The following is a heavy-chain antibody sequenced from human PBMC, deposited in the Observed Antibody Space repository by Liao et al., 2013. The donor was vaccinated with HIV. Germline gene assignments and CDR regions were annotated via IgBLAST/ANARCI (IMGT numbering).Heavy chain of an antibody. CDR1: GGSINNHY. CDR2: IYTSGNT. V-gene: IGHV4-4*07. CDR3: ARDIDFQY. D-gene: IGHD1-26*01. Sequence: QMQLQESGPGLVKPSETLSLTCAVSGGSINNHYWNWIRQSAGRGLEWIGRIYTSGNTNYNPSLKSRVTMSVDTSKNQFSLKLTSVTAADTAVYYCARDIDFQYWGQGTLVTVSS. J-gene: IGHJ1*01.